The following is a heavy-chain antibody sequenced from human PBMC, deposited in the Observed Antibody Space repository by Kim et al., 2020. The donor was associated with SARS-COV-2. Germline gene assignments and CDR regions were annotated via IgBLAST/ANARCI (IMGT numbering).Heavy chain of an antibody. J-gene: IGHJ4*02. D-gene: IGHD3-9*01. V-gene: IGHV3-23*01. CDR3: AKYRYDILTGYRL. Sequence: AESAKGRFTISRDNSKNTLYLQMNSLRAEDTAVYYCAKYRYDILTGYRLWGQGTLVTVSS.